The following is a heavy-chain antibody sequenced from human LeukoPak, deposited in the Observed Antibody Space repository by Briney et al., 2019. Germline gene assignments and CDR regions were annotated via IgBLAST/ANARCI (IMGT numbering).Heavy chain of an antibody. D-gene: IGHD2-8*02. Sequence: GGSLRLSCAASGFTFSSYSMNWVRQAPGEGLEWVSYISSLSGTRYYADSVKGRFTISRDNAKNSLYLQMNSLRAEDTAIYYCATYRQVLLPFESWGQGTLVTVSS. V-gene: IGHV3-48*01. CDR1: GFTFSSYS. CDR2: ISSLSGTR. CDR3: ATYRQVLLPFES. J-gene: IGHJ4*02.